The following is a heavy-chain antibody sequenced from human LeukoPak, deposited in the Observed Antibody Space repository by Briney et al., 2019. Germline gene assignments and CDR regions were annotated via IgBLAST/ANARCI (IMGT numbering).Heavy chain of an antibody. Sequence: GGSLRLSCAASGFTFSSYGMHWVRQAPGKGLEWVAVIWYDGSNKYYADSVKGRFTISRDNSKNTLYLQMNSLRAEDTAVYYCARDLGSGGPTKVGYWGQGTLVTVSS. CDR2: IWYDGSNK. CDR3: ARDLGSGGPTKVGY. D-gene: IGHD6-19*01. V-gene: IGHV3-33*01. CDR1: GFTFSSYG. J-gene: IGHJ4*02.